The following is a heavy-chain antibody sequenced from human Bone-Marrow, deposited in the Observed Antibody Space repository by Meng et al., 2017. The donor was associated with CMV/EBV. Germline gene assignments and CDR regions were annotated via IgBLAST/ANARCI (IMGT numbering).Heavy chain of an antibody. CDR1: GGAISRSSDY. CDR2: IYYSGST. D-gene: IGHD2-2*01. Sequence: SGGAISRSSDYWGWNRQPPGKGLECIGSIYYSGSTYYNPSLKSRVTISVDTSKNQFSLKLSSVTAADTAVYYCASYEVVPAAMGFDYWGQGTLVTVSS. J-gene: IGHJ4*02. CDR3: ASYEVVPAAMGFDY. V-gene: IGHV4-39*01.